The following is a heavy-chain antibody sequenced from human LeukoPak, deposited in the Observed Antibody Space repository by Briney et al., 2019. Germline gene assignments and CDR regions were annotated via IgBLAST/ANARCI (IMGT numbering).Heavy chain of an antibody. CDR3: ARRGLLPLDY. Sequence: PSETLSLTCAVYGGSFSGYYWSWIRQPPGKGLEWIGEINHSGSTNYNPSLKSRVTISVDTSKNQFSLKLSSVTAADTAVYYCARRGLLPLDYWGQGTLVTVSS. CDR2: INHSGST. J-gene: IGHJ4*02. V-gene: IGHV4-34*01. D-gene: IGHD3/OR15-3a*01. CDR1: GGSFSGYY.